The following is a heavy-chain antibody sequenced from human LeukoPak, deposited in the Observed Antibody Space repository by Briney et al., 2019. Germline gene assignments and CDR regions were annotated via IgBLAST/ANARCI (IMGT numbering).Heavy chain of an antibody. D-gene: IGHD3-22*01. CDR3: ARRIPLSGYMDY. V-gene: IGHV5-51*01. Sequence: GESLKISRKGSGYSFTNYWIGWVRQMPGKGLEWMGIIYPADSDTRYSPSFQGQVTISVDKTTSTAYLQWSSLKASDTAMYYCARRIPLSGYMDYWGQGTLVSVPS. J-gene: IGHJ4*02. CDR1: GYSFTNYW. CDR2: IYPADSDT.